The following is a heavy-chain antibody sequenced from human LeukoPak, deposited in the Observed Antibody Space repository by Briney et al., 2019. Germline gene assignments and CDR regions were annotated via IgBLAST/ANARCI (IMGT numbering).Heavy chain of an antibody. J-gene: IGHJ4*02. Sequence: GGSLRLSCTASGFTFGDYAMSWFRQAPGKGLEWVGFIRSKIYGGTTEYAASVKGRFTISRDDSKSIAYLQMNSLKTEDTAVYYCTRDQYSSGWYDILFDYWGQGTLVSVSS. CDR2: IRSKIYGGTT. CDR1: GFTFGDYA. V-gene: IGHV3-49*03. D-gene: IGHD6-19*01. CDR3: TRDQYSSGWYDILFDY.